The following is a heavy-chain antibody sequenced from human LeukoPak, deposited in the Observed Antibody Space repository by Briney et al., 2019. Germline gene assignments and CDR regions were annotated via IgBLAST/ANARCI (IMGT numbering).Heavy chain of an antibody. D-gene: IGHD2-2*01. Sequence: SETLSLTCAVYGWSFIGYYWSWIRQPPGKGLEWIGGINHSGSTNYNPPLKSRVTISVDTSKNQFSLKLSSVTAADTAVYYCARGRYCSSTSCYGSYYYYYGMDVWGKGTTVTVSS. V-gene: IGHV4-34*01. CDR2: INHSGST. J-gene: IGHJ6*04. CDR1: GWSFIGYY. CDR3: ARGRYCSSTSCYGSYYYYYGMDV.